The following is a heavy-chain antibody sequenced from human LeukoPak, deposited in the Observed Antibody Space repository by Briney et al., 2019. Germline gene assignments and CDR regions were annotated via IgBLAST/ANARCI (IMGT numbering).Heavy chain of an antibody. V-gene: IGHV4-61*02. CDR2: IYSGGNT. CDR3: AREGSIHYYDSSGYLGY. D-gene: IGHD3-22*01. J-gene: IGHJ4*02. Sequence: SQTLSFTCTVSGDSISSGPYYWSWIRHPAGRGLEWIGRIYSGGNTNYNPSLKSRVTISVDTSKNQFSLKLTSVTAADSAIYYCAREGSIHYYDSSGYLGYWGQGTLVTVSS. CDR1: GDSISSGPYY.